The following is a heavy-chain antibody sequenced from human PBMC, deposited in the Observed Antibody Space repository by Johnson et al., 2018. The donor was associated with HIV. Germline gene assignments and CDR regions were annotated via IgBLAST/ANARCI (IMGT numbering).Heavy chain of an antibody. CDR1: GLSFSNFG. J-gene: IGHJ3*02. CDR2: ISFDGNLK. CDR3: VRWARYCSNGVCFDAFDI. V-gene: IGHV3-33*08. Sequence: QMQLVESGGGVVQPGKSLTLSCVVSGLSFSNFGIHWVRQAPGKGPEWVAVISFDGNLKKYADSVKGRFTTSRDESNNTLYLKMNSLKTEDTAVYYCVRWARYCSNGVCFDAFDIWGQGTMVTVSS. D-gene: IGHD2-8*01.